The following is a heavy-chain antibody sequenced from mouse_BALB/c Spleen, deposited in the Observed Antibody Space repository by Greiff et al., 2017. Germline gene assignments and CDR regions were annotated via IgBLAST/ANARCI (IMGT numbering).Heavy chain of an antibody. D-gene: IGHD2-4*01. CDR1: GFSLTSYG. CDR3: ASYDYLAY. V-gene: IGHV2-9*02. CDR2: IWAGGST. Sequence: VMLVESGPGLVAPSQSLSITCTVSGFSLTSYGVHWVRQPPGKGLEWLGVIWAGGSTNYNSALMSRLSISKDNSKSQVFLKMNSLQTDDTAMYYCASYDYLAYWGQGTLVTVSA. J-gene: IGHJ3*01.